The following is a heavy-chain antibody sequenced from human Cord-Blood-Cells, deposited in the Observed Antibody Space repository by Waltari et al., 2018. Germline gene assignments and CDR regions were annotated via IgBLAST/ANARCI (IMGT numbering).Heavy chain of an antibody. CDR3: ASWVNSDAFDI. V-gene: IGHV1-8*01. CDR1: GYTFTSYD. D-gene: IGHD6-13*01. J-gene: IGHJ3*02. CDR2: MNPNSGNT. Sequence: QVQLVQSGAEVKKPGASVKVSCKASGYTFTSYDINWVRQATGQGLEWMGWMNPNSGNTGYTQKFQGRLTMTRNTSISTAYMELSSLRSEDTTVYYCASWVNSDAFDIWGQGTMVTVSS.